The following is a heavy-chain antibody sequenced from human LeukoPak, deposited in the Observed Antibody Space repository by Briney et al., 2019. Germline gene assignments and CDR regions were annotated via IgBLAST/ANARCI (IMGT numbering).Heavy chain of an antibody. CDR3: ARVEQWLVY. V-gene: IGHV4-34*01. CDR2: INHSGST. J-gene: IGHJ4*02. CDR1: GGSFSGYY. D-gene: IGHD6-19*01. Sequence: SETLSLTCAVYGGSFSGYYWSWIRQPPGKGLEWIGEINHSGSTNYNPSLKSRVTISVDTSKNQFSLKLSSVTAADTAVYYCARVEQWLVYWGQGTLVTVS.